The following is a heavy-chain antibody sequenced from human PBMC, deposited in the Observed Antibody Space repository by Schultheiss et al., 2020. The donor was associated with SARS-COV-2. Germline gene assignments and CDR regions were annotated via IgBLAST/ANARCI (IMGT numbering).Heavy chain of an antibody. J-gene: IGHJ6*03. CDR2: ISGSGGST. Sequence: GGSLRLSCAASGFTFSSYAMSWVRQAPGKGLEWVSAISGSGGSTYYADSVKGRFTISRDNAKKSLYLQMNSLRAEDTAVYYCARALRYYYMDVWGQGTTVTVSS. V-gene: IGHV3-23*01. CDR1: GFTFSSYA. CDR3: ARALRYYYMDV. D-gene: IGHD4/OR15-4a*01.